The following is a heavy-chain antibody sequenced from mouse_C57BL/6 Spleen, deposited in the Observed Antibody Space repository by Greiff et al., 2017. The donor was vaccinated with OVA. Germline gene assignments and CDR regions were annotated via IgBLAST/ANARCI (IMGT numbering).Heavy chain of an antibody. CDR3: ARQTITTVVASDY. V-gene: IGHV5-17*01. CDR1: GFTFSDYG. Sequence: EVQLVESGGGLVKPGGSLKLSCAASGFTFSDYGMHWVRQAPEKGLEWVAYISSGSSTIYYADTVKGRFTISRDNAKNTLFLQLTSLRSEDTAMYYCARQTITTVVASDYWGQGTTLTVSS. CDR2: ISSGSSTI. J-gene: IGHJ2*01. D-gene: IGHD1-1*01.